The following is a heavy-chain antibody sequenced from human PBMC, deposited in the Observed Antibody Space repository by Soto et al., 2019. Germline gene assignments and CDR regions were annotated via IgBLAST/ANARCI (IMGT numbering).Heavy chain of an antibody. D-gene: IGHD7-27*01. CDR1: GFTFSIFA. V-gene: IGHV3-23*01. CDR2: ISGSGGST. Sequence: LRLSCAASGFTFSIFAMSWVRQSPGKGLEWVSTISGSGGSTYYADAVKGRFTISRDNSMGTLYLQMKSLRVEDTAIYYCAKEVSLGSTVDLGYWGQGALVTV. J-gene: IGHJ4*02. CDR3: AKEVSLGSTVDLGY.